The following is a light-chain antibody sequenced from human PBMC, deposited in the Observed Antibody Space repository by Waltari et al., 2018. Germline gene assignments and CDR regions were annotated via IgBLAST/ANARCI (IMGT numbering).Light chain of an antibody. V-gene: IGLV2-23*02. CDR2: EVV. J-gene: IGLJ2*01. Sequence: QSALTQPASVSGSPGQSITISCTGTSSYVGSYTLLTWYQQHPGKAPKLMIYEVVKRPSGVSNRFSGSTSANAASLTISGLQAEDEGDYYCCSYARSGTVLFGGGTKLTVL. CDR1: SSYVGSYTL. CDR3: CSYARSGTVL.